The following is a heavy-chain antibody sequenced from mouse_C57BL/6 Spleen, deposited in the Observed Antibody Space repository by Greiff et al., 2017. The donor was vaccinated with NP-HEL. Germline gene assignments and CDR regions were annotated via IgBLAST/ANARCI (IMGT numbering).Heavy chain of an antibody. CDR1: GYAFSSSW. V-gene: IGHV1-82*01. J-gene: IGHJ2*01. D-gene: IGHD1-1*01. Sequence: VQLQQSGPELVKPGASVKISCKASGYAFSSSWMNWVKQRPGKGLEWIGRIYPGDGDTNYNGKSKGKATLTADKSSSTAYMQLSSLTSEDSAVYFCARNLIGNSAVVAYYFDYWGQGTTLTVSS. CDR3: ARNLIGNSAVVAYYFDY. CDR2: IYPGDGDT.